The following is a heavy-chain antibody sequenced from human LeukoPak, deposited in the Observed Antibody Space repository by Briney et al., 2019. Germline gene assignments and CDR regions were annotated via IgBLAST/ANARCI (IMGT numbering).Heavy chain of an antibody. J-gene: IGHJ4*02. CDR3: ASQNYYDSSGYYYPFGY. V-gene: IGHV3-23*01. D-gene: IGHD3-22*01. Sequence: PGGSLRLSCGASGFTFSSYAMSWVRQAPGKGLEWVSANSGSGGSTYYADSVKGRFTISRDNSKNTLYLQMNSLRAEDTAVYYCASQNYYDSSGYYYPFGYWGQGTLVTVPS. CDR1: GFTFSSYA. CDR2: NSGSGGST.